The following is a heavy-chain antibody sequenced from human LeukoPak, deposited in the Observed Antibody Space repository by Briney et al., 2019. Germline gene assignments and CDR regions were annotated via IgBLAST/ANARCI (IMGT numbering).Heavy chain of an antibody. D-gene: IGHD2-21*02. CDR3: ARDQRYCGGDCYDAFDI. Sequence: GASVKVSCKASGYTFSNHDMNWVRQAPGQGLEWMGWINTKTGNPTYAQGFTGRFVFSLDTSVSTTYLQISSLKADDTAVYYCARDQRYCGGDCYDAFDIWGQGTMVTVSS. CDR2: INTKTGNP. V-gene: IGHV7-4-1*02. CDR1: GYTFSNHD. J-gene: IGHJ3*02.